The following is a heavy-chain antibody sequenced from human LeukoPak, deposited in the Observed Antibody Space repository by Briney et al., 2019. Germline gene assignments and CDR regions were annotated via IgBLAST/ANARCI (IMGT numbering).Heavy chain of an antibody. D-gene: IGHD6-13*01. Sequence: GGSLRLSCAASGFTFSSYGMHWVRQAPGKGLEWVAVISYDGSNKYYADSVKGRFTISRDNSKNTLYLQMNSLRAEDTAVYYCAKGYSSSWFSGDYWGQGTLVTVSS. CDR3: AKGYSSSWFSGDY. V-gene: IGHV3-30*18. CDR2: ISYDGSNK. J-gene: IGHJ4*02. CDR1: GFTFSSYG.